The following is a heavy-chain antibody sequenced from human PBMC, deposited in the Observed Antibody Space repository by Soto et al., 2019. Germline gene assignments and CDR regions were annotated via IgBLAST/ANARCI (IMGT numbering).Heavy chain of an antibody. CDR1: GGSISSGGYS. CDR3: AAGGGLPWYY. J-gene: IGHJ4*02. Sequence: QLQLQESGSGLVKPSQTLSLTCAVSGGSISSGGYSWSWIRQPPGKGLEWIGYIYHSGSNYYNPSRKSRVHISVDRSKNQCTLKLSSVTAADTAVYYCAAGGGLPWYYWGQGTRVTVSS. CDR2: IYHSGSN. D-gene: IGHD3-10*01. V-gene: IGHV4-30-2*01.